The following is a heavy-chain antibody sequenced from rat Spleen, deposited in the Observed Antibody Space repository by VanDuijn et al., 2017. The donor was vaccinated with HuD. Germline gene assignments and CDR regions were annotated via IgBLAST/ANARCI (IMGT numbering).Heavy chain of an antibody. J-gene: IGHJ3*01. CDR3: ARHGIPFAY. CDR2: ISNDGGST. Sequence: EVQLVESGGGLVQPGRSMKLSCAASGFSFSNYGMAWVRQAPKKGLEWVAYISNDGGSTYYRDSVKGRFTISRDNAKSTLYLQMDSLRSEDTATYYCARHGIPFAYWGQGTLVTVSS. V-gene: IGHV5-25*01. CDR1: GFSFSNYG. D-gene: IGHD4-2*01.